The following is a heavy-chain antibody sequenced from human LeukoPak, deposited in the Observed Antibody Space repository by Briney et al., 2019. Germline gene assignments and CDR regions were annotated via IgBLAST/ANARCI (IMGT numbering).Heavy chain of an antibody. J-gene: IGHJ6*03. CDR1: GFTFSGSA. V-gene: IGHV3-73*01. CDR3: SRVQAGRFSYFYMDV. D-gene: IGHD6-13*01. Sequence: GGSLRLSCAASGFTFSGSAIHWVRQSSGKGLEWVGRIRSNANNYATTYGASVNGRFSISRDDSEDTAYLHMNSLKTEDTAVYYCSRVQAGRFSYFYMDVWGKGTTVIVSS. CDR2: IRSNANNYAT.